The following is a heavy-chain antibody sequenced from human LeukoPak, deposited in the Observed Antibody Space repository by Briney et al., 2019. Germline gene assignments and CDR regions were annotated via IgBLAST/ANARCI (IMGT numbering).Heavy chain of an antibody. CDR1: GYTFTSYD. V-gene: IGHV1-8*01. CDR2: MNPNSGNT. D-gene: IGHD5-12*01. Sequence: ASVKVSCKASGYTFTSYDINWVRQATGQGLEWMGWMNPNSGNTGYAQKFQGRVTMTRNTSISTAYMELSSLRSEDTAVYYCARGSRGSYYYYYYMDVWGKGTTVTISS. J-gene: IGHJ6*03. CDR3: ARGSRGSYYYYYYMDV.